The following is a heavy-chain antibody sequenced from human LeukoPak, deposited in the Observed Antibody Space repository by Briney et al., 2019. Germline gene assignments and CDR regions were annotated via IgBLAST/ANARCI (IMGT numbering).Heavy chain of an antibody. D-gene: IGHD4-17*01. CDR3: ASKSPGRTTSAFDI. V-gene: IGHV1-8*01. J-gene: IGHJ3*02. Sequence: GASVKVSCKASGYTFISYDINWVRQATGQGLEWMGWMNPNSGNTGYAQKFQGRVTMTRNTSISTAYMELSSLRSEDTAVYYCASKSPGRTTSAFDIWGQGTMVTVSS. CDR2: MNPNSGNT. CDR1: GYTFISYD.